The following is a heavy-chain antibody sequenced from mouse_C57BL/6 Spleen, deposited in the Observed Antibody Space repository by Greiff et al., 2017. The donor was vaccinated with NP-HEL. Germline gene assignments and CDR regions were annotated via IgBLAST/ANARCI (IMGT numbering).Heavy chain of an antibody. CDR1: GYAFSSSW. Sequence: VQRVESGPELVKPGASVKISCKASGYAFSSSWMNWVKQRPGKGLEWIGRIYPGDGDTNYNGKFKGKATLTADKSSSTAYMQLSSLTSEDSAVYFCASPLMDYWGQGTSVTVSS. J-gene: IGHJ4*01. CDR3: ASPLMDY. CDR2: IYPGDGDT. V-gene: IGHV1-82*01.